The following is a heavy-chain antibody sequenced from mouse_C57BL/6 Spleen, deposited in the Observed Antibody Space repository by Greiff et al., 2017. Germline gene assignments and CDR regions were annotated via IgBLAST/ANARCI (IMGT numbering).Heavy chain of an antibody. D-gene: IGHD3-2*02. Sequence: VQLQQSGPELVKPGASVKISCKASGYAFSSSWMNWVKQRPGKGLEWIGRIYPGDGDTNYNGKFKGKATLTADKSSSTAYMQLSSLTSEDSAVYSCAREDSSGPWFAYWGQGTLVTVSA. J-gene: IGHJ3*01. CDR1: GYAFSSSW. CDR3: AREDSSGPWFAY. CDR2: IYPGDGDT. V-gene: IGHV1-82*01.